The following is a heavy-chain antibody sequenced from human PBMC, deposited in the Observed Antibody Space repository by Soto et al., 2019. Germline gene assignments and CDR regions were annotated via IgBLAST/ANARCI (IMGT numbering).Heavy chain of an antibody. CDR3: ATQSYCSSTSCYTVDS. V-gene: IGHV5-51*01. CDR1: GYSLTSYW. Sequence: GESLKISCKGSGYSLTSYWIGWMRQTPGKGLEWMGMIYLGDSDTRYSPSFHGQVTISADKSITTAYLQWSRLKASDTAMYYCATQSYCSSTSCYTVDSWGQGTLVTVYS. J-gene: IGHJ4*02. CDR2: IYLGDSDT. D-gene: IGHD2-2*02.